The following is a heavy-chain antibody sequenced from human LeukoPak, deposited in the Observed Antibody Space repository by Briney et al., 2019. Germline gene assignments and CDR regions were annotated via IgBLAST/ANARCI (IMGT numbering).Heavy chain of an antibody. D-gene: IGHD5-18*01. CDR2: IYYSGST. V-gene: IGHV4-59*12. CDR3: ARNSGYSYGYDY. CDR1: GGSISSYY. Sequence: PSETLSLTCTVSGGSISSYYWSWIRQPPGKGLEWIGYIYYSGSTNYNPSLKSRVTISVDRSKNQFSLKLSSVTAADTAVYYCARNSGYSYGYDYWGQGALVTVSS. J-gene: IGHJ4*02.